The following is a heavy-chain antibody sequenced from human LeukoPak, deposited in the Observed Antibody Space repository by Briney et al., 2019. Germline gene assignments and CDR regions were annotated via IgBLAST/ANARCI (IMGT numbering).Heavy chain of an antibody. V-gene: IGHV1-69*01. Sequence: EASVKVSCKASGGTFSSYAISGLRQAPGQGLEWMGGSIPIFGTANYAQKFQGRVTITEDESPSTVSMELSSLRSEDTAVYYRAREGSPIVVVPAAMGDGWFDPWGQGTLVTVSS. CDR3: AREGSPIVVVPAAMGDGWFDP. CDR2: SIPIFGTA. J-gene: IGHJ5*02. CDR1: GGTFSSYA. D-gene: IGHD2-2*01.